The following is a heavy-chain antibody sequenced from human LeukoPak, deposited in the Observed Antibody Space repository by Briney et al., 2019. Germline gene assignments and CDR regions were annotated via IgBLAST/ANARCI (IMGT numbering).Heavy chain of an antibody. J-gene: IGHJ4*02. Sequence: SQTPSLTCAISGDSVSSNSAAWNWIRQSPSRGLEWLGRTYYRSKWYNDYAVSVKSRITINPDTSKNQFSLQLNSVTPEDTAAYYCAREDLSSWYWYYFDYWGQGTLVTVSS. CDR1: GDSVSSNSAA. CDR2: TYYRSKWYN. D-gene: IGHD6-13*01. V-gene: IGHV6-1*01. CDR3: AREDLSSWYWYYFDY.